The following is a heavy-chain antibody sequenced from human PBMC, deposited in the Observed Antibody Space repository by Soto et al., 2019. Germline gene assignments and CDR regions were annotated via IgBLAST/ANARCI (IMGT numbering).Heavy chain of an antibody. CDR2: INHSGST. Sequence: SETLSLTCAVYGGSFSGYSWSWIRQPPGKGLEWIGEINHSGSTNYNPSLKSRVTISVDTSKNQFSLKLSSVTAADTAVYYCARGQTAGHFDYWGQGTLVTVSS. CDR3: ARGQTAGHFDY. J-gene: IGHJ4*02. D-gene: IGHD6-13*01. CDR1: GGSFSGYS. V-gene: IGHV4-34*01.